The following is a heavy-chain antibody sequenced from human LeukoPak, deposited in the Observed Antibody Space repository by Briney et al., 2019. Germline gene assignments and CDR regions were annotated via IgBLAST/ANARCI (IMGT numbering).Heavy chain of an antibody. CDR1: GGSISSSSYY. Sequence: SETLSLTCTVSGGSISSSSYYWGWIRQPPGKGLEWIGSIYYSGSTYYNPSLKSRVTISVDTSKNQFSLKLSSVTAADTAVYYCARGLMDCSGGSCSPYYYGMDVWGQGTTVTVSS. J-gene: IGHJ6*02. CDR3: ARGLMDCSGGSCSPYYYGMDV. CDR2: IYYSGST. D-gene: IGHD2-15*01. V-gene: IGHV4-39*01.